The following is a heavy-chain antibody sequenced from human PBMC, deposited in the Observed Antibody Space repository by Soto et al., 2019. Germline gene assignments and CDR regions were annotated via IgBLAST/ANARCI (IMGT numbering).Heavy chain of an antibody. CDR1: GYTFTSYA. D-gene: IGHD3-22*01. CDR2: INAGNGNT. J-gene: IGHJ5*02. CDR3: ARDPIRIVVGGWFDP. Sequence: ASVKVSCKASGYTFTSYAMHWVRQAPGQRLEWMGWINAGNGNTKYSQKFQGRVTITRDTSASTAYMELSSLRSEDTAVYYCARDPIRIVVGGWFDPWGQGTLVTVSS. V-gene: IGHV1-3*01.